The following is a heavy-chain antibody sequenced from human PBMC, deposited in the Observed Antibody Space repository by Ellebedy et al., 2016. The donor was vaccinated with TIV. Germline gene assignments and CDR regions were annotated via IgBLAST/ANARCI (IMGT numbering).Heavy chain of an antibody. J-gene: IGHJ5*01. D-gene: IGHD3-3*01. Sequence: GESLKISCQGSGYTFTRYFITWVRQMPGKGLQWMGRIDPRDSYTNYSPSSEGHVTISADKSIDTDYLQWSSLKASDSGIYYCARGVSAGSGWLDPWGPGTPVTVSS. CDR2: IDPRDSYT. CDR1: GYTFTRYF. CDR3: ARGVSAGSGWLDP. V-gene: IGHV5-10-1*01.